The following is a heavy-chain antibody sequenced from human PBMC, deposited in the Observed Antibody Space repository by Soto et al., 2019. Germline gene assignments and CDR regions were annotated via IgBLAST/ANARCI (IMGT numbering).Heavy chain of an antibody. D-gene: IGHD6-19*01. V-gene: IGHV3-48*01. Sequence: LRLSCAASGFTFSSYSMNWVRQAPGKGLEWVSYISSSSSTIYYADSVKGRFTISRDNAKNSLYLQMNSLRAEDTAVYYCARGWLVHRNYFDYWGQGTLVTVSS. CDR3: ARGWLVHRNYFDY. J-gene: IGHJ4*02. CDR1: GFTFSSYS. CDR2: ISSSSSTI.